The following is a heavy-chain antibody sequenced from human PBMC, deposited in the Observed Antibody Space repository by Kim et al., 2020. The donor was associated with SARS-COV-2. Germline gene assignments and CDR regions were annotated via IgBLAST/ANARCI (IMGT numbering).Heavy chain of an antibody. J-gene: IGHJ4*02. CDR2: ISYDGSNK. CDR3: AREGSIAARFFDY. CDR1: GFTFSSYA. V-gene: IGHV3-30-3*01. D-gene: IGHD6-6*01. Sequence: GGSLRLSCAASGFTFSSYAMHWVRQAPGKGLEWVAVISYDGSNKYYADSVKGRFTISRDNSKNTLYLQMNSLRAEDTAVYYCAREGSIAARFFDYWGQGTLVTVSS.